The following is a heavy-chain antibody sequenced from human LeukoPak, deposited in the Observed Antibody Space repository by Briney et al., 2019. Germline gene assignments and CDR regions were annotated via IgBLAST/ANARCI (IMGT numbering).Heavy chain of an antibody. CDR3: ARDRWELLSYGMHV. D-gene: IGHD1-26*01. CDR2: IYTSGST. V-gene: IGHV4-4*07. Sequence: SETLSLTCTVSGGSISSYYWSWIRQPAGKGLEWIGRIYTSGSTNYNPSLKSRVTMSVDTSKNQFSLKLSSVTAADTAVYYCARDRWELLSYGMHVWGQGTTVTVSS. CDR1: GGSISSYY. J-gene: IGHJ6*02.